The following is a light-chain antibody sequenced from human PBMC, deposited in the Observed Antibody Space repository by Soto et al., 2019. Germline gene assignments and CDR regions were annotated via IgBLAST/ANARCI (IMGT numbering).Light chain of an antibody. CDR1: QSVSSN. CDR3: QQYNNWPET. J-gene: IGKJ1*01. CDR2: GAS. V-gene: IGKV3-15*01. Sequence: EIVMTQSPATLSVSPGERATLSCRASQSVSSNLAWYQQKPGQAPRLLIYGASTRATGIPARFSGSGSGTEFNLNISSLQYEDFAVYYWQQYNNWPETFGQGTKVEIK.